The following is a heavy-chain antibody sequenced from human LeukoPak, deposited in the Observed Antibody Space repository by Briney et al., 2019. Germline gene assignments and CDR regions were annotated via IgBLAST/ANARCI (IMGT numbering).Heavy chain of an antibody. Sequence: SETLSLTCTVSGGSISSSSYYWGWIRQPPGKGLEWIGSIYYSGSTNYNPSLKSRVTISVDTSKNQFSLKLSSVTAADTAVYYCAGDSGDYFDYWGQGTLVTVSS. J-gene: IGHJ4*02. CDR1: GGSISSSSYY. D-gene: IGHD3-10*01. CDR3: AGDSGDYFDY. CDR2: IYYSGST. V-gene: IGHV4-39*07.